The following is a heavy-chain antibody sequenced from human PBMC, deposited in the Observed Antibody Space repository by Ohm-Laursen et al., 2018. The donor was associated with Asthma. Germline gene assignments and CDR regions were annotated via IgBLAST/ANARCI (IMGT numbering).Heavy chain of an antibody. CDR3: AKDYGDSNWFDP. J-gene: IGHJ5*02. CDR1: GFTFSSYA. Sequence: SLRLSCAAFGFTFSSYAMSWVRQAPGKGLEWVSGISGSGGDTYYADSVRGRFTISRDISKNTLYLQMNRLRAEDTAVYYCAKDYGDSNWFDPWGQGTLVTVSS. V-gene: IGHV3-23*01. CDR2: ISGSGGDT. D-gene: IGHD4-17*01.